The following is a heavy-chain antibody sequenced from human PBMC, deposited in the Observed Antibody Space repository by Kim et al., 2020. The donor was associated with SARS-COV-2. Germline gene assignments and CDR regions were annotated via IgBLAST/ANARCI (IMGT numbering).Heavy chain of an antibody. CDR3: AKQGGDGGQGPWGDDSDYGDFYYYYGMDV. Sequence: GGSLRLSCAASGFTFDDYAMHWVRQAPGKGLEWVSGISWNSGSIGYADSVKGRFTISRDNAKNSLYLQMNSLRAEDTPLYYCAKQGGDGGQGPWGDDSDYGDFYYYYGMDVWGQGTTVTVSS. J-gene: IGHJ6*02. D-gene: IGHD4-17*01. CDR2: ISWNSGSI. CDR1: GFTFDDYA. V-gene: IGHV3-9*01.